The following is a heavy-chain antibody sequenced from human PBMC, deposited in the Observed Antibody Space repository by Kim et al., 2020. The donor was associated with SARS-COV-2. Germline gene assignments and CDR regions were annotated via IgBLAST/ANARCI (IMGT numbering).Heavy chain of an antibody. J-gene: IGHJ5*02. Sequence: GGSLRLSCAASGFTFSSYAMSWVRQAPGKGLEWVSAISGSGGSTYYADSVKGRFTISRDNSKNTLYLQMNSLRAEDTAVYYCAKDLAARPFLRPSGDPWGQGTLVTVSS. CDR3: AKDLAARPFLRPSGDP. CDR2: ISGSGGST. CDR1: GFTFSSYA. V-gene: IGHV3-23*01. D-gene: IGHD6-6*01.